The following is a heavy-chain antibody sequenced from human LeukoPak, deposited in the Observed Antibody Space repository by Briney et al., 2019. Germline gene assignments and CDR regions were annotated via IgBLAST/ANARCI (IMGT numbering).Heavy chain of an antibody. D-gene: IGHD3-22*01. CDR2: IIPIFGTA. Sequence: ASVKVCFKSSGGTFSIYAISWVRQAPGQGLEWMGRIIPIFGTANYAQKFQGRVTITADKSTSTAYMELSSLRSEDTAVYYCAREGIDSSGYYYYCDQWGQGTLVTVSS. J-gene: IGHJ4*02. CDR3: AREGIDSSGYYYYCDQ. V-gene: IGHV1-69*06. CDR1: GGTFSIYA.